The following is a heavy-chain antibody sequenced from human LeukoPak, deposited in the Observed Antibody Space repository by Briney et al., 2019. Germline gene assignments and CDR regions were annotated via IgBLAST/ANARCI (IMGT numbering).Heavy chain of an antibody. V-gene: IGHV4-34*01. Sequence: SETLSLTCAVYGGSFSGYYWSWIRQPPGKGLEWIGEINHSGSTNYNPSLKSRVTISVDTSKSQFSLKLSSVTAADTAVYYCAGGYSYGPAYFDYWGQGTLVTVSS. D-gene: IGHD5-18*01. CDR3: AGGYSYGPAYFDY. J-gene: IGHJ4*02. CDR2: INHSGST. CDR1: GGSFSGYY.